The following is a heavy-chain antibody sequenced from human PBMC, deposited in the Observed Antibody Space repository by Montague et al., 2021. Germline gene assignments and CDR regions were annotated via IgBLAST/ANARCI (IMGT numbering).Heavy chain of an antibody. J-gene: IGHJ6*03. V-gene: IGHV2-5*02. CDR2: LYWDADK. D-gene: IGHD2-21*01. CDR1: GFSLTTSGVG. Sequence: PALVKPTQTLTLTCTFPGFSLTTSGVGAGWIRQPPGKALEWLGVLYWDADKRYSPSLQNRLIITHDASRNQVILTLNDLDPMDTGTYFCAHTHHVIPFYFCIGVWGIGTTVTV. CDR3: AHTHHVIPFYFCIGV.